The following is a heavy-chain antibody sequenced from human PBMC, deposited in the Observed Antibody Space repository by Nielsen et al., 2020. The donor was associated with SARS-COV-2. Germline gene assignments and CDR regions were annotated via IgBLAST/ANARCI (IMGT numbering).Heavy chain of an antibody. D-gene: IGHD3-10*01. CDR2: TYYTSTSKWYN. Sequence: SQTLSLTCAISGDSVSSNSAAWNWIRQSPSRGLEWLGRTYYTSTSKWYNDYAVSVKSRIPINPDTSKNQFSLQLISVTPEDTAVYYCARDYFASGSYWSFDYWGQGTLVTVSS. CDR1: GDSVSSNSAA. V-gene: IGHV6-1*01. J-gene: IGHJ4*02. CDR3: ARDYFASGSYWSFDY.